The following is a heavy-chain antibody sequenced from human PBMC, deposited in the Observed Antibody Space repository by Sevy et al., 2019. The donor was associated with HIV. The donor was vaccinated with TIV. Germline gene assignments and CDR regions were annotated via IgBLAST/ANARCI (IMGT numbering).Heavy chain of an antibody. CDR1: GFSFSHAW. CDR2: IKSKPDGGTI. CDR3: STDPIIVLLVTDGMDV. V-gene: IGHV3-15*01. J-gene: IGHJ6*02. D-gene: IGHD2-8*02. Sequence: GGSLRLSCAASGFSFSHAWMTWVRQAPGKGLEWVGRIKSKPDGGTIDYAAPVKGSVPISREDSKNTLYLQMNSLKTEDTAVYYCSTDPIIVLLVTDGMDVWGQGTTVTVSS.